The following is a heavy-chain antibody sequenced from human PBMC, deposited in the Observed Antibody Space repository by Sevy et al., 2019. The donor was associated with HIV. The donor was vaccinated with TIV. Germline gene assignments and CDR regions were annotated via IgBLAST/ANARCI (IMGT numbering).Heavy chain of an antibody. V-gene: IGHV3-23*01. J-gene: IGHJ4*02. CDR3: ANDIVVVPAAISHFDY. CDR2: ISGNGGRS. Sequence: GGSLRLSCAASGFTFSNYAMSWVRHAPGKGLEWVSGISGNGGRSYYADSVKGRFIISRDNSKNTLYLQMNSLRAEDTAVYYCANDIVVVPAAISHFDYWGQGTLVTVSS. CDR1: GFTFSNYA. D-gene: IGHD2-2*02.